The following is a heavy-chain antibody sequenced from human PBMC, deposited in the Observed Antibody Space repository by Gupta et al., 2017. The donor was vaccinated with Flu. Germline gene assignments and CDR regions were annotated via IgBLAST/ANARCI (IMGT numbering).Heavy chain of an antibody. D-gene: IGHD2-15*01. Sequence: EVQLFESGGGLVQPGGSLTLSCAASGFTFSSYAMSWVRKAPEKGLEGGADISGSGGRIYYEDAGKSRFTISRENAKKTMCTQMTGLGGAGTAVYYSAKETGSDADGQFGAGGQGTMVTVCS. V-gene: IGHV3-23*02. CDR2: ISGSGGRI. CDR3: AKETGSDADGQFGA. J-gene: IGHJ4*02. CDR1: GFTFSSYA.